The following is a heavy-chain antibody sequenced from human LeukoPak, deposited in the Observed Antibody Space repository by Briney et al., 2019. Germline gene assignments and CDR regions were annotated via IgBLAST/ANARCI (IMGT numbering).Heavy chain of an antibody. CDR1: GFSFNSYA. CDR3: AKGSSSSRPYYFDH. D-gene: IGHD6-6*01. J-gene: IGHJ4*02. Sequence: GGSLRLSCAASGFSFNSYAMSWVRQAPGKGLEWISAISDTGGSTYHADSVKGRFTISRDNSKNTLYLQMNSLSAEDTAIYYCAKGSSSSRPYYFDHWAPGTLVTVSS. V-gene: IGHV3-23*01. CDR2: ISDTGGST.